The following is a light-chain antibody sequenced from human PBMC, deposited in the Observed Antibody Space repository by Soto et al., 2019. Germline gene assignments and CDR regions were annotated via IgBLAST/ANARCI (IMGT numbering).Light chain of an antibody. CDR1: QSVSNN. CDR3: QQYNNRPWT. V-gene: IGKV3-15*01. J-gene: IGKJ1*01. CDR2: GAS. Sequence: EIVMTQSPATLSVSPGERATLSCRASQSVSNNLAWYQLKPGQAPRLLMYGASTGATGIPARFSGSGSGTEFTLTISSLQSEDFAVYYCQQYNNRPWTFGRGTKGEIK.